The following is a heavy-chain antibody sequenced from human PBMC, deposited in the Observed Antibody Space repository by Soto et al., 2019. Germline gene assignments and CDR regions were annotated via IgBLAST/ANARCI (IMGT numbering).Heavy chain of an antibody. J-gene: IGHJ5*02. D-gene: IGHD2-15*01. CDR2: IYYSGST. V-gene: IGHV4-39*01. Sequence: QLQLQESGPGLVKPSETLSLTCTVSGGSISSSSYFWGWIRQPPGKGLEWIGSIYYSGSTYYNPSLKSRVTVSVDTSKNQFSLKLSSVTGADTAVYYCARHRSDFWFDPWGQGTLVTVSS. CDR3: ARHRSDFWFDP. CDR1: GGSISSSSYF.